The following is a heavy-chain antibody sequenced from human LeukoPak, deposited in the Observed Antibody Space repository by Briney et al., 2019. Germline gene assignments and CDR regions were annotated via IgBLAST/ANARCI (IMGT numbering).Heavy chain of an antibody. V-gene: IGHV3-23*01. CDR2: ISGSGGST. CDR1: GFTFSSYA. Sequence: PGGSLRLSCAASGFTFSSYAMSWVRQAPGKGLEWVSAISGSGGSTYYADSVKGRFTISRDNSKNTLYLQMNSLRAEDTAVYYCAKGETYYDFWSGYYTGAFDIWGQGTMVTVSS. D-gene: IGHD3-3*01. J-gene: IGHJ3*02. CDR3: AKGETYYDFWSGYYTGAFDI.